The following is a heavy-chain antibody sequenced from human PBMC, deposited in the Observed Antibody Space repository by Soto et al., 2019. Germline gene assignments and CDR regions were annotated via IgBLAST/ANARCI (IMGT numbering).Heavy chain of an antibody. Sequence: GGSLRLSCAASGFTFSSYAMNWVRQAPGKGLEWVSVISGSGGTTDYAAPVKGRFTISRDDSKNTLYLQMNSLKTEDTAVYYCLQRDYGMDVWGQGTTVTVSS. V-gene: IGHV3-23*01. CDR3: LQRDYGMDV. CDR2: ISGSGGTT. CDR1: GFTFSSYA. J-gene: IGHJ6*02.